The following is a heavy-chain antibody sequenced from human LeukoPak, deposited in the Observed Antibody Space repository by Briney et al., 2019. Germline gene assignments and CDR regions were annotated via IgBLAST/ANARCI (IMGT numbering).Heavy chain of an antibody. D-gene: IGHD2-2*02. CDR1: GYTFTGYY. CDR2: INPNSGGT. V-gene: IGHV1-2*02. CDR3: ARVLGCSSTSCYSPDY. Sequence: ASVKVSCKASGYTFTGYYMHWVRQALGQGLEWMGWINPNSGGTNYAQKFQGRVTMTRDTSISTAYMELSRLRSDDTAVYYCARVLGCSSTSCYSPDYWGQGTLVTVSS. J-gene: IGHJ4*02.